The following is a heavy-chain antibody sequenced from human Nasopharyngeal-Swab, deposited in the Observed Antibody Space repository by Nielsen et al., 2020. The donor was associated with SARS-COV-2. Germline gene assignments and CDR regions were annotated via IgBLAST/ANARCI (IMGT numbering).Heavy chain of an antibody. CDR3: ARDQASGVYVLLGGYWFDP. Sequence: VGQAAGMGVVWVSSISSSSSYIYYADSVKGRFTISRDNAKNSLYLQMNSLRAEDTAVYYCARDQASGVYVLLGGYWFDPWGQGTLVTVSS. J-gene: IGHJ5*02. V-gene: IGHV3-21*01. D-gene: IGHD3-10*01. CDR2: ISSSSSYI.